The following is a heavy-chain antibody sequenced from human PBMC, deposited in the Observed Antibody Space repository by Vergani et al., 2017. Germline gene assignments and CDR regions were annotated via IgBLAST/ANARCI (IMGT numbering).Heavy chain of an antibody. J-gene: IGHJ6*02. D-gene: IGHD6-13*01. CDR3: ARVRQLGIYYYYYGMDV. V-gene: IGHV1-2*02. Sequence: QMQLVQSGAEVKKPGASVKVSCKASGYTFTGYYMHWVRPAPGQGLEWRGWINPNSGGTNDAQKFQGRVTMTRDTSIITAYMELSRLMSDDTALYYCARVRQLGIYYYYYGMDVWGQGTTVTVSS. CDR2: INPNSGGT. CDR1: GYTFTGYY.